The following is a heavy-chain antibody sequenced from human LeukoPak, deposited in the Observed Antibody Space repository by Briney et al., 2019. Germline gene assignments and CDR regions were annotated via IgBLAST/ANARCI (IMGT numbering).Heavy chain of an antibody. V-gene: IGHV1-18*01. Sequence: ASVKVSCKASGYTFTNYGVSWVRQAPGQGLEWMGWINAYNGDTHYAQNLQGRLTMTTYTSTSMAFMELRSLRPDDTAVYFCARWGLVAPGTYYYYYMDVWGQGTTVTVSS. CDR2: INAYNGDT. J-gene: IGHJ6*03. D-gene: IGHD2-2*01. CDR3: ARWGLVAPGTYYYYYMDV. CDR1: GYTFTNYG.